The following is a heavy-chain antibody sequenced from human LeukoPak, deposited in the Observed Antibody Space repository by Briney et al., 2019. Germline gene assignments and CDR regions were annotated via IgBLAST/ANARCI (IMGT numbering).Heavy chain of an antibody. CDR1: GGSISSYY. CDR3: ARVSPDTATDYGWFDP. V-gene: IGHV4-59*01. Sequence: SETLSLTCTVSGGSISSYYWSWIRQPPEKGLEWIGYIHYSGRTNYNPSLKSRVTMSLDTSKNHFSLKLRSVTAADTAVYYCARVSPDTATDYGWFDPWGQGSLVTVSS. D-gene: IGHD5-18*01. CDR2: IHYSGRT. J-gene: IGHJ5*02.